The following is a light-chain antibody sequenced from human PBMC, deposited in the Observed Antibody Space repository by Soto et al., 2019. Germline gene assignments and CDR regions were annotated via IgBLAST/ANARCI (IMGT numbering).Light chain of an antibody. J-gene: IGKJ5*01. CDR3: QHFHSYPLS. CDR2: FAS. Sequence: AIQLTQSPSTLSASVGDRVTITCRASQDISSALAWYQQKPGRAPKLLIYFASNLESEIPSRFSGSGSGTDFTLTISSLQPEDFANYYCQHFHSYPLSFGQGTGLDIK. CDR1: QDISSA. V-gene: IGKV1-13*02.